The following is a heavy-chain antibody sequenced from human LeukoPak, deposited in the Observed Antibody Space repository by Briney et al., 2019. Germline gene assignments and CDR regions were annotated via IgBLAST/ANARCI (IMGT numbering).Heavy chain of an antibody. CDR1: GFTFSSYA. Sequence: GGSLRLSCAASGFTFSSYAMSWVRQAPGKGLEWVSSISGSGAGTYYADSVKGRFTISRDNSKNTLYLQMNSLRADDTAVYYCTTGMGGPDYWGQGTLVTVSS. CDR2: ISGSGAGT. J-gene: IGHJ4*02. V-gene: IGHV3-23*01. D-gene: IGHD3-16*01. CDR3: TTGMGGPDY.